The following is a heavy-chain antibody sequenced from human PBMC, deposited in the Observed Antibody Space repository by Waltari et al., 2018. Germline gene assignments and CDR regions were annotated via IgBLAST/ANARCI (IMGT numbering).Heavy chain of an antibody. J-gene: IGHJ4*02. CDR2: IYHSGSS. Sequence: QVQLQESGPGLVKPSETLSLTCAVSGYSISSGYYWGWIRQPPGKGLEWIGSIYHSGSSYYNPSLKSLVTISVDTSKNQFSLKLSSVSAADTAVYYCARDAGIAVAGIDYWGQGTLVTVSS. D-gene: IGHD6-19*01. CDR3: ARDAGIAVAGIDY. V-gene: IGHV4-38-2*02. CDR1: GYSISSGYY.